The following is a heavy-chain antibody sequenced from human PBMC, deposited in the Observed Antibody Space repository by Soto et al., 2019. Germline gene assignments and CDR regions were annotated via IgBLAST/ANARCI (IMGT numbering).Heavy chain of an antibody. J-gene: IGHJ4*02. CDR3: AKKVPGSSPLDS. CDR1: GFTLSSYA. Sequence: GVSLRLSCAASGFTLSSYAMSWVRQAPGKGLEWVSAISGSGGSTYYADSVKGRFTISRDNSKNTLYLQMNSLRVEDTAVYYYAKKVPGSSPLDSWGQGALVTVCS. D-gene: IGHD5-18*01. CDR2: ISGSGGST. V-gene: IGHV3-23*01.